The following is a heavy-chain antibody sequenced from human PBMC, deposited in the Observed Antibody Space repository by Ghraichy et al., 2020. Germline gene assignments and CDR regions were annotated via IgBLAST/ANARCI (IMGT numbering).Heavy chain of an antibody. CDR2: IKQDGSEK. Sequence: GGSLRLSCAASGFTFSSYWMTWVRQTPGKGLEWVANIKQDGSEKYYVDSVKGRFTISRDNAKNSVFLQMISLRAEDTAVYYCARGTYKHIYWGPGTLVTVSS. J-gene: IGHJ4*02. CDR3: ARGTYKHIY. CDR1: GFTFSSYW. D-gene: IGHD3-10*01. V-gene: IGHV3-7*01.